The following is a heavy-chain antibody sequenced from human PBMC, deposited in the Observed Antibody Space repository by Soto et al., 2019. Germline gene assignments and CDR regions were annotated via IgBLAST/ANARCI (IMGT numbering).Heavy chain of an antibody. J-gene: IGHJ6*04. CDR3: ARDLIVQGPDNYAIEV. Sequence: ASVKVSCRASGYSLRGNYIHGVRQTPGRGLEWMGWINPNSSGTVYAQNFQGRVTMTRDTPLTTVYMQLNRLTSDDSAVYYCARDLIVQGPDNYAIEVSCEGTKVNVSS. D-gene: IGHD1-1*01. CDR2: INPNSSGT. V-gene: IGHV1-2*02. CDR1: GYSLRGNY.